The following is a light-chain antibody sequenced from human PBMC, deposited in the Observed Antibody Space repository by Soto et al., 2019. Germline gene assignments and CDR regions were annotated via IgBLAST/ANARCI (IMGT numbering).Light chain of an antibody. CDR1: QTISSW. Sequence: DIQMTQSPSTLSGSLGDRGTITCRASQTISSWLAWYQQKPGKAPKLLIYKASTLKSGVPSRFSGSGSGTEFTLTISSLQPDDFATYYCQHYNSYSEAFGQGTKV. J-gene: IGKJ1*01. V-gene: IGKV1-5*03. CDR3: QHYNSYSEA. CDR2: KAS.